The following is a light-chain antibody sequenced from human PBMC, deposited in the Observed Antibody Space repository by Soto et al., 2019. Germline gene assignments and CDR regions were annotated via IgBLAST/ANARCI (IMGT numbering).Light chain of an antibody. CDR2: DVS. J-gene: IGLJ2*01. CDR3: SSYISSSTPVV. V-gene: IGLV2-14*01. Sequence: QSALTQPPSASGSPGQSVTIPCTGTYSDIGAYNYVSWYQQRPGEAPKLIIYDVSSRPSGVSDRFSGSKSGNTASLTISGLQGEDEADYYCSSYISSSTPVVFGGGTKLTVL. CDR1: YSDIGAYNY.